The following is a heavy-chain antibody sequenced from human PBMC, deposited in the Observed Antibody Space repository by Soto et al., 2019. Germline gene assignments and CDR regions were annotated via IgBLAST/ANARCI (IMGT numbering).Heavy chain of an antibody. CDR3: AREGFVEWFPIGMDV. CDR1: GYTFTSYY. J-gene: IGHJ6*02. Sequence: QVQLVQSGAEVKKPGASVKVSCKASGYTFTSYYMHWVRQAPGQGLEWMGIINPSGGSTSYAQKFQGRVTMTRDTSTSTVYMELSSLRSEDTAVYYCAREGFVEWFPIGMDVWGQGTTVTVSS. D-gene: IGHD3-3*01. CDR2: INPSGGST. V-gene: IGHV1-46*01.